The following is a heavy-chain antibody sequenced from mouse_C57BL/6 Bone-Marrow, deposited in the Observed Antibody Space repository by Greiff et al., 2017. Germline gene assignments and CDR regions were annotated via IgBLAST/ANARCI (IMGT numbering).Heavy chain of an antibody. CDR1: GFNFKDYY. D-gene: IGHD2-3*01. CDR3: TTRWSWFAY. CDR2: IDPENGDT. J-gene: IGHJ3*01. Sequence: EVKLQESGAELVRPGASVKLSCTASGFNFKDYYMHWVKQRPEQGLEWIGWIDPENGDTEYASKFQGKATITADTSSNTAYLQLSSLTAADTAVYYCTTRWSWFAYWGQGTLVTVSA. V-gene: IGHV14-4*01.